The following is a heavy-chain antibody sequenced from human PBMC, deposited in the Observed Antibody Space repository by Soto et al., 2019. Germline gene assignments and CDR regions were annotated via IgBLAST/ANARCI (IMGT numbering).Heavy chain of an antibody. CDR1: GGAIGSHY. D-gene: IGHD3-3*01. CDR2: IYSSGNT. CDR3: ARGQRFSEWFDP. V-gene: IGHV4-4*07. Sequence: SETLSLTCSISGGAIGSHYWTWIRQPAGKGLEWIGRIYSSGNTKYNPSLQSRVNMSLDTSKNRFSLRLESVTAADTAVYFCARGQRFSEWFDPWGQGTSVTVSS. J-gene: IGHJ5*02.